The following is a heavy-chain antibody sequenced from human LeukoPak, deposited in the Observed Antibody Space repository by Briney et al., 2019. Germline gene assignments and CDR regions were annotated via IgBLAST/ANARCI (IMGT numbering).Heavy chain of an antibody. CDR3: TTLFRYCSGGSCYSPHYSFDY. V-gene: IGHV3-15*01. CDR1: GFTFSNAW. Sequence: GGSLRLSCAASGFTFSNAWMSWVRQAPGKGLEWVGRIKSKTDGGTTDYAAPVKGRFTISRDDPKNTLYLQMNSLKTEDTAVYYCTTLFRYCSGGSCYSPHYSFDYWGQGTLVTVSS. CDR2: IKSKTDGGTT. J-gene: IGHJ4*02. D-gene: IGHD2-15*01.